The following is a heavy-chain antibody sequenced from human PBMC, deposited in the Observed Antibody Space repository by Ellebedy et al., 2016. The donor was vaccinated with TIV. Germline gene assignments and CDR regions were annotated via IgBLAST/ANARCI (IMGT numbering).Heavy chain of an antibody. CDR2: IKQDGSEK. Sequence: GGSLRLSXAASGFTSSLYWMTWVRQAPGKGLEWVANIKQDGSEKYYMDSVKGRFTISRDNAKNMLYLQMNSPRADDTALYYCVREGTQCPGGQCHSVAFDIWGQGTLVTVSS. CDR3: VREGTQCPGGQCHSVAFDI. J-gene: IGHJ3*02. D-gene: IGHD2-8*02. CDR1: GFTSSLYW. V-gene: IGHV3-7*01.